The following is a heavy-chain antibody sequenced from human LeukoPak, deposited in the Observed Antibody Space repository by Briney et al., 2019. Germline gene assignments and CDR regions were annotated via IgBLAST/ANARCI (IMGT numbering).Heavy chain of an antibody. D-gene: IGHD3-22*01. CDR3: ARAVDYYDSSGYSPYYYYMDV. CDR2: IIPIFGTA. Sequence: SVKVSCKASGGTFSSYAISWVRQAPGQGLEWMGGIIPIFGTANYAQKFQGRVTITADESTSTAYMELSSLRSEDTAVYYCARAVDYYDSSGYSPYYYYMDVWGKGTTVTISS. J-gene: IGHJ6*03. V-gene: IGHV1-69*01. CDR1: GGTFSSYA.